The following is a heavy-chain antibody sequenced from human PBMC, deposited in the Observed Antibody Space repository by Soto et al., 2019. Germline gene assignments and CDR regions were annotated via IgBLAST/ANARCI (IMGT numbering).Heavy chain of an antibody. Sequence: QVQLQQSGPGLVKPSQTLSLTCTVSGVTVSSDAYYWSWIRHPPGKGLEWIGNIYHTGSTSYSPSLKSRVAISLDKSKNQFSLWLSSVTAADTALYFCARYRFSGSRWSKFDYWGQGTLVTVSS. D-gene: IGHD6-13*01. J-gene: IGHJ4*02. CDR2: IYHTGST. V-gene: IGHV4-31*03. CDR1: GVTVSSDAYY. CDR3: ARYRFSGSRWSKFDY.